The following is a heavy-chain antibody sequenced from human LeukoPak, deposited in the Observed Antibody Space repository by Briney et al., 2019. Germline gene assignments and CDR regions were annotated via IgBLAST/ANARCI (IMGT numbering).Heavy chain of an antibody. D-gene: IGHD6-6*01. CDR1: GGSIKSYY. Sequence: SETLSLTCTVSGGSIKSYYWSWIRQPPGKGLEWIGYIFYSGSTNYNPSLRSRVTISLDTSKKQFSLKLHSMTAADTAVYYCARVTSRVADRPNWFDPWGQGTLVTVSS. CDR3: ARVTSRVADRPNWFDP. CDR2: IFYSGST. J-gene: IGHJ5*02. V-gene: IGHV4-59*01.